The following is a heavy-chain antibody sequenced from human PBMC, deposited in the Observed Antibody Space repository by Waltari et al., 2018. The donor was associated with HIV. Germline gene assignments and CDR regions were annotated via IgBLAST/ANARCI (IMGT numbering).Heavy chain of an antibody. D-gene: IGHD6-19*01. Sequence: VQMLESGGQLVQPGGAMRLSCAVSGLNFATCGLVWVRQAPGKGLEWMSAITSSGGRTYYAESVKGRFIISRDNSKKTVTLQLKNLRLGDTAMYYCATCNIGSGWYLKSPIRIWGQGTLVTVS. CDR2: ITSSGGRT. CDR3: ATCNIGSGWYLKSPIRI. J-gene: IGHJ4*02. V-gene: IGHV3-23*01. CDR1: GLNFATCG.